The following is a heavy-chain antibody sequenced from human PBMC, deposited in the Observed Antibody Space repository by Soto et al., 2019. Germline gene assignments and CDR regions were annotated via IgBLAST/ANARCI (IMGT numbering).Heavy chain of an antibody. CDR2: INPSGGST. Sequence: GASVKVSCKASGYTFTSYYMHWVRQAPGQGLEWMGIINPSGGSTSYAQKFQGRVTMTRDTSTGTVYMELSSLRSEDTAVYYCARDLPVVVAATLYASGMDVWGQGTTVTVSS. J-gene: IGHJ6*02. D-gene: IGHD2-15*01. V-gene: IGHV1-46*01. CDR3: ARDLPVVVAATLYASGMDV. CDR1: GYTFTSYY.